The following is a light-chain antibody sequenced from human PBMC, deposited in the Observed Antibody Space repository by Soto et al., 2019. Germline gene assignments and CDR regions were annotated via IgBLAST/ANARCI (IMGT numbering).Light chain of an antibody. Sequence: EIVMTQFPATLSVSPGERATLFCRASQSVGNSLAWYQQKPGQAPRLLFYRASSSATGIAARFSGSGSGTKFTLTISSLQSEDFAVDYCQQYKNWYTIGQGTKLDIK. CDR2: RAS. V-gene: IGKV3-15*01. CDR3: QQYKNWYT. CDR1: QSVGNS. J-gene: IGKJ2*01.